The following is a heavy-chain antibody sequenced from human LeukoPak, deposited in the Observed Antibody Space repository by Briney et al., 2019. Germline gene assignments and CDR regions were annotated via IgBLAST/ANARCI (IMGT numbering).Heavy chain of an antibody. CDR3: ARCGDVPPNHYYGMDV. CDR2: ISSIGGNI. D-gene: IGHD3-10*02. V-gene: IGHV3-64D*06. CDR1: GFSFSTYA. J-gene: IGHJ6*02. Sequence: GGSLRLSCSAPGFSFSTYAMHWVRQAPGKGLEYVSGISSIGGNIYYADSVKGRFTISRDSSKNTLYLQMSSLRAEDTAVYYCARCGDVPPNHYYGMDVWGQGTTVTVSS.